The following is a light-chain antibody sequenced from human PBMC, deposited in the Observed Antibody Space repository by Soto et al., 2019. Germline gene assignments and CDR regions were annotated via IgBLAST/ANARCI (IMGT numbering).Light chain of an antibody. CDR3: QHHSNWPQWT. V-gene: IGKV3-11*01. CDR1: QSISSY. J-gene: IGKJ1*01. Sequence: EIGLTQSPATLSLSSGERATLSCRASQSISSYLPWFQQKPGQAPRLLIYDASSRFSGSGSGTDFTVTISTLEPADIAVYYCQHHSNWPQWTFGQGTKVDIK. CDR2: DAS.